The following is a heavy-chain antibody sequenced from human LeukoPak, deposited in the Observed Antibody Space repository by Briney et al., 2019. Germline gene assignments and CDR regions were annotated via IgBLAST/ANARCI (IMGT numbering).Heavy chain of an antibody. Sequence: ASVKVSCKASGYTSTSYYMHWVRQAPGQGLEWMGIINPSGGSTSYAQKFQGRVTMTRDTSTSTVYMELSSLRSEDTAVYYCARGSADYDILTDYYFDYWGQGTLVTVSS. CDR2: INPSGGST. V-gene: IGHV1-46*01. J-gene: IGHJ4*02. D-gene: IGHD3-9*01. CDR3: ARGSADYDILTDYYFDY. CDR1: GYTSTSYY.